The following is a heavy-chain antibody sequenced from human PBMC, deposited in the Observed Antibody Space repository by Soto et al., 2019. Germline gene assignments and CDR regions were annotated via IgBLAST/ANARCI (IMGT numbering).Heavy chain of an antibody. J-gene: IGHJ5*02. CDR2: ISSSSSYI. CDR1: GFTFSSYS. Sequence: EVQLVESGGGLVKPGGSLRLSCAASGFTFSSYSMNWVRQAPGKGLEWVSSISSSSSYIYYADSVKGRFTISRDNAKNSLYLQMNSLRAEDTAVYYCARDRIGRITLNWFDPWGQGTLVTVS. V-gene: IGHV3-21*01. CDR3: ARDRIGRITLNWFDP. D-gene: IGHD3-10*01.